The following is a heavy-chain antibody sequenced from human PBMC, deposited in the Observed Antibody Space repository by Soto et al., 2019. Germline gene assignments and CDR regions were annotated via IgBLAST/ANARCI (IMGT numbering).Heavy chain of an antibody. J-gene: IGHJ4*02. D-gene: IGHD6-19*01. CDR2: IIGHNGRT. CDR1: GFIFDTFD. V-gene: IGHV3-23*01. CDR3: TKGAWLYDF. Sequence: EVQLLGSGGGLVQPGGSLRLSCAASGFIFDTFDMSWVRQAPGKGLEWVSAIIGHNGRTYYADSVTGRFTISKDNSHKTLDLQMNSLRVEDTAIYYCTKGAWLYDFCGQGVLVTVSS.